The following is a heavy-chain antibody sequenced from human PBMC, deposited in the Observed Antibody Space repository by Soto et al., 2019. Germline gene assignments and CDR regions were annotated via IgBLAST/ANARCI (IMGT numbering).Heavy chain of an antibody. J-gene: IGHJ6*02. D-gene: IGHD4-4*01. CDR2: IIPIFDTV. Sequence: SVKVSCKASGGTFSTYIISWVRQAPGEGLEWMGGIIPIFDTVNYAQKFQGRVTITADESTSTAYMELSSLRSEDTAVYYCAREMGVIPPGRNADYSYYYAMDVWGQGTTVTVSS. CDR3: AREMGVIPPGRNADYSYYYAMDV. V-gene: IGHV1-69*13. CDR1: GGTFSTYI.